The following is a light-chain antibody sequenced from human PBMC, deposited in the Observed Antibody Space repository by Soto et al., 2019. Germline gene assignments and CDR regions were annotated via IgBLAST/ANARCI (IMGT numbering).Light chain of an antibody. V-gene: IGLV2-14*01. CDR2: DVS. J-gene: IGLJ2*01. Sequence: QSALTQPASVSGSPGQSITISCTGTSRDVGGYNYVSWYQQHPGKAPKLMIYDVSNRPSGVSNRFSGSMSGNTASLTISGLQAEDEADYYCSSYTSSSTPRVFGGGTKLTVL. CDR1: SRDVGGYNY. CDR3: SSYTSSSTPRV.